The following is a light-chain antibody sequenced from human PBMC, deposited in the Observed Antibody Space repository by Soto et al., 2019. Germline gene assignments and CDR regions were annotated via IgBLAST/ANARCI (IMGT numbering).Light chain of an antibody. V-gene: IGLV4-60*02. J-gene: IGLJ3*02. CDR1: SGHSSYI. Sequence: QPVLTQSSSASASLGSSVKLTCTLSSGHSSYIIAWHQQQPGKAPRYLMKLEGSGSYNKGSGVPDRFSGSSSGADRYLTISNLQFEDEADYYCETWDSNTHTVFRGGTKLAVL. CDR2: LEGSGSY. CDR3: ETWDSNTHTV.